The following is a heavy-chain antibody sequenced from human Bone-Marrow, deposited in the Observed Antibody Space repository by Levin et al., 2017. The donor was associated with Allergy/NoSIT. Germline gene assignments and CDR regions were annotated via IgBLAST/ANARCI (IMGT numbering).Heavy chain of an antibody. J-gene: IGHJ4*02. CDR2: VSYDGSDQ. CDR3: ATDLEASSTWYNYFSS. V-gene: IGHV3-30*01. CDR1: GFTFSTYA. D-gene: IGHD6-13*01. Sequence: GGSLRLSCAASGFTFSTYAMHWVRQAPGKGLEWVAVVSYDGSDQYYADSVKGRFTISRDNSKNTLYLQMNGLRPEDTALYFCATDLEASSTWYNYFSSWGQGILVTVSS.